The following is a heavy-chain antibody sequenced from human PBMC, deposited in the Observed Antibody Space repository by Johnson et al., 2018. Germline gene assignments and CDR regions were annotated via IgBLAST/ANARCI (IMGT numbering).Heavy chain of an antibody. CDR3: ARVGDRDAFDI. CDR1: GFTFSSNS. D-gene: IGHD3-16*01. J-gene: IGHJ3*02. Sequence: VQLVESGGGLVQPGGSLRLSCAASGFTFSSNSMNWVRQAPGKGLEWVSGISWNSGSIGYADSMKGRFTISRDNAKNSLFLQMNRLRVEDTAVYYCARVGDRDAFDIWGQGTMVTVSS. V-gene: IGHV3-48*04. CDR2: ISWNSGSI.